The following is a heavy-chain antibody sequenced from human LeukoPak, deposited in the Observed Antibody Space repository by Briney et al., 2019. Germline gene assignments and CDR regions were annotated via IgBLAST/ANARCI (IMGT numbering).Heavy chain of an antibody. V-gene: IGHV4-59*01. J-gene: IGHJ4*02. Sequence: SETLSLTCTVSGGSISSYYWSWIRQPPGKGLEWIGYIYYSGSTNYNPSLKSRVTISVDTSKNQFSLKLSSVTAADTAVYYCARDGSIAAAGHFDYWGQGTLVTVSS. D-gene: IGHD6-13*01. CDR1: GGSISSYY. CDR3: ARDGSIAAAGHFDY. CDR2: IYYSGST.